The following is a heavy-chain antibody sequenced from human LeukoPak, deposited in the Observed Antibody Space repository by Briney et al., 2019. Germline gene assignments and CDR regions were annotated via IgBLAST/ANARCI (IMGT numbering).Heavy chain of an antibody. J-gene: IGHJ4*02. CDR3: ATSQRGTNGDFGY. D-gene: IGHD3-16*01. Sequence: ASVKVSCKASGYTFTGYYMHWVRQAPGQGLEWMGWINPNSGGTNYAQKLQGRVTMTTDTSTSTAYMELRSLGSDDTAVYYCATSQRGTNGDFGYWGQGTLVTVSS. CDR2: INPNSGGT. CDR1: GYTFTGYY. V-gene: IGHV1-2*02.